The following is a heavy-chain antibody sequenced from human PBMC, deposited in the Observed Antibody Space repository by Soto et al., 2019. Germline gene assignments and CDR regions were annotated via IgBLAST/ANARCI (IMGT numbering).Heavy chain of an antibody. Sequence: PGGSLRLSCAASTLIFSNYAMHWVRQAPGKGLEWVAVVSYDGSNKYYADSVKGRFTISRDNSKNTLYLQMNSLRAEDTAVYYCARDLRTIGLAFDIWSQGTMVTVS. D-gene: IGHD3-3*01. V-gene: IGHV3-30-3*01. J-gene: IGHJ3*02. CDR1: TLIFSNYA. CDR3: ARDLRTIGLAFDI. CDR2: VSYDGSNK.